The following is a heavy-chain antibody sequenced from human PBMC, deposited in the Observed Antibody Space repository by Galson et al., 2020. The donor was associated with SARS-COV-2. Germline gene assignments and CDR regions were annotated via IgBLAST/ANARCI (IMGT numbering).Heavy chain of an antibody. Sequence: ASETLSLTCTVSGYSISSGYYWGWIRQPPGKGLEWIGSIYHSGSTYYNPSLKSRVTISVDTSKNQFSLKLSSVTAADTAVYYCARDYDAGAGAFDYWGQGTLVTVSS. CDR3: ARDYDAGAGAFDY. CDR1: GYSISSGYY. CDR2: IYHSGST. J-gene: IGHJ4*02. D-gene: IGHD3-16*01. V-gene: IGHV4-38-2*02.